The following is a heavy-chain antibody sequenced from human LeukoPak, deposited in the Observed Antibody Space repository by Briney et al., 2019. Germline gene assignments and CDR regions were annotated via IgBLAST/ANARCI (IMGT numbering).Heavy chain of an antibody. D-gene: IGHD5-12*01. Sequence: ASVKVSCKASGYTFTGYYMHWVRQAPGQGLEWMGWINPNSGGTNYAQKFQGRVTMTRDTSISTAYMELSRLRSDDTAVYYCARVYRGGYSGYGNSRRFDYWGQGTLVTVSS. CDR2: INPNSGGT. CDR1: GYTFTGYY. J-gene: IGHJ4*02. CDR3: ARVYRGGYSGYGNSRRFDY. V-gene: IGHV1-2*02.